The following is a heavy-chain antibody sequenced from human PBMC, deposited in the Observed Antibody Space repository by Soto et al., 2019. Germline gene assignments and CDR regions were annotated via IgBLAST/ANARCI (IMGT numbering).Heavy chain of an antibody. V-gene: IGHV4-39*01. CDR2: IYYSGST. CDR1: GGSISSSSYY. J-gene: IGHJ6*02. D-gene: IGHD1-26*01. CDR3: ARTAVYSGSYLIYGMDV. Sequence: SETLSLTCTVSGGSISSSSYYWGWIRQPPGKGLEWIGSIYYSGSTYYNPSLKSRVTISVDTSKNQFSLKLSSVTAADTAVYYCARTAVYSGSYLIYGMDVWGQGTTVTVSS.